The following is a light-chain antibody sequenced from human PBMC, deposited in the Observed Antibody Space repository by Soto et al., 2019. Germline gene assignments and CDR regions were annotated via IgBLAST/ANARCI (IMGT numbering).Light chain of an antibody. CDR1: QTISSW. V-gene: IGKV1-5*01. CDR3: QQDNSYSGT. Sequence: IHVRQCPSTLLGCEGNRVTMTCRASQTISSWLAWYQQKPGKAPKLLIYDASSLESGVPSRFSGSGSGTEFTLTISSLQPDDFATYYCQQDNSYSGTFGQGTKVDIK. CDR2: DAS. J-gene: IGKJ1*01.